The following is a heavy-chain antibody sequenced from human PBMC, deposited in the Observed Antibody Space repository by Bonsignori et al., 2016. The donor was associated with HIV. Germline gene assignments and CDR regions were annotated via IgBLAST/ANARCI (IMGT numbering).Heavy chain of an antibody. Sequence: WVRQAPGQGLEWMGGIIPIFGTANYAQKFQGRVTITADESTSTAYMELSSLRSEDTAVYYCARDPMDGGSGWYFGYFDLWAVAPWSPSPQ. J-gene: IGHJ2*01. CDR3: ARDPMDGGSGWYFGYFDL. V-gene: IGHV1-69*01. D-gene: IGHD6-19*01. CDR2: IIPIFGTA.